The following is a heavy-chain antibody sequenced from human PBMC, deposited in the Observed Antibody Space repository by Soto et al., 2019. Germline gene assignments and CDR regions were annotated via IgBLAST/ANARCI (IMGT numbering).Heavy chain of an antibody. V-gene: IGHV3-30*18. D-gene: IGHD1-26*01. CDR1: GFRDGFPFSDYD. CDR2: ISYDGSTK. Sequence: QVQLVESGGGVVQPGRSLRLSCAASGFRDGFPFSDYDMHWVRQAPGKGLGWVALISYDGSTKNYVDSVEGRFTISRDNSRDTLFLQMDSLSPEDTAVYYCAKNSFSGSKRILDSWGQGTLVTVSS. CDR3: AKNSFSGSKRILDS. J-gene: IGHJ4*02.